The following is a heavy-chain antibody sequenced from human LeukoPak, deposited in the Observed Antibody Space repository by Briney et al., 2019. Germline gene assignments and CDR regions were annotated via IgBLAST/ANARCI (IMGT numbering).Heavy chain of an antibody. CDR3: AHSPPTGRFLEWPAPKQNWFDP. J-gene: IGHJ5*02. V-gene: IGHV2-5*01. CDR1: GFSLSTSGVG. Sequence: SGPTLVNPTQTLTLTCTFSGFSLSTSGVGVGWIRQPPGKALEWLAHIYWNDDKRYSPSLKSRLTITKDTPKNQVVLTMTNMDPVDTATYYCAHSPPTGRFLEWPAPKQNWFDPWGQGTLVTVSS. CDR2: IYWNDDK. D-gene: IGHD3-3*01.